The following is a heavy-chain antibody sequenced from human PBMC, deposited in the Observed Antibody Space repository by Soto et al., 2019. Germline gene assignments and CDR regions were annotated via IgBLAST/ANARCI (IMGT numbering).Heavy chain of an antibody. V-gene: IGHV1-69*04. CDR3: AREGSTGDPYYGMDV. Sequence: SVKVSCKASGGTFSSYTISWVRQAPGRGLEWMGRIIPILGIANYAQKFQGRVTITADKSTSTAYMELSSLRSEDAAVYYCAREGSTGDPYYGMDVWGQGTTVTVSS. CDR1: GGTFSSYT. J-gene: IGHJ6*02. CDR2: IIPILGIA. D-gene: IGHD1-26*01.